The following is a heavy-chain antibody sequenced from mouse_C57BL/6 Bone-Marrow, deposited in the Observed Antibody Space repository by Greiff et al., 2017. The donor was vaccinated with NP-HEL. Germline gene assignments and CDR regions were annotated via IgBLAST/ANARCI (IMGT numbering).Heavy chain of an antibody. D-gene: IGHD1-1*01. V-gene: IGHV1-64*01. Sequence: QVQLQQPGAELVKPGASVKLSCKASGYTFTSYWMHWVKQRPGQGLEWIGMIHPNSGSTNYNEKFKSKATLTVDKSSSTAYMQLISLTSEDSAVYYCAREGLYYYGSSMRFAYWGQGTLVTVSA. CDR2: IHPNSGST. CDR1: GYTFTSYW. J-gene: IGHJ3*01. CDR3: AREGLYYYGSSMRFAY.